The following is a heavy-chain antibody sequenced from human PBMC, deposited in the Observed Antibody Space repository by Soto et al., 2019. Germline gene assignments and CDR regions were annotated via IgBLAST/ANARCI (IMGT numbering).Heavy chain of an antibody. J-gene: IGHJ4*02. V-gene: IGHV3-11*01. D-gene: IGHD3-10*01. Sequence: PGGSLRLSCATSGFTFSDYYMSWMRQPPGKGLEWISYITSSGGTIYYADSVKGRFTISRDNAKNSLYLQMNGLRAEDTAVYYCARDPLHHGSTFDYWGQGTLVTVSS. CDR2: ITSSGGTI. CDR1: GFTFSDYY. CDR3: ARDPLHHGSTFDY.